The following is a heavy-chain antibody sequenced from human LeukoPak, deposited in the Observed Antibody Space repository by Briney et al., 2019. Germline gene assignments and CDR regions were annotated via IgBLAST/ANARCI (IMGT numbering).Heavy chain of an antibody. CDR2: ISGSGGST. CDR3: AKDPRYDILTGYYPFDY. J-gene: IGHJ4*02. Sequence: GGSLRLSCAASGFTFSSYAMSWVRQAPGKGLEWVSAISGSGGSTYYADSVKGRFTISRDNSKNTLYLQMNSLRAEDTAVYYCAKDPRYDILTGYYPFDYWGQGTLVTVSS. CDR1: GFTFSSYA. V-gene: IGHV3-23*01. D-gene: IGHD3-9*01.